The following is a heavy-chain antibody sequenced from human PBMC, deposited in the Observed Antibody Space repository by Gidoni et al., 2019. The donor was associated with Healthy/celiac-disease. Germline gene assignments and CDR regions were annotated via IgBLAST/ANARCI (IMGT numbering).Heavy chain of an antibody. J-gene: IGHJ4*02. D-gene: IGHD3-3*01. V-gene: IGHV3-23*01. CDR3: AKDQGVLRFLEWLLRPSFDY. Sequence: EVQLLGSGGGWVQLGGSVGVSCAATGFTLSRLAISWVRQAPGKGLEWVSAISGSGGSTYYADSVKGRFTISRDNSKNTLYLQMNSLRAEDTAVYYCAKDQGVLRFLEWLLRPSFDYWGQGTLVTVSS. CDR1: GFTLSRLA. CDR2: ISGSGGST.